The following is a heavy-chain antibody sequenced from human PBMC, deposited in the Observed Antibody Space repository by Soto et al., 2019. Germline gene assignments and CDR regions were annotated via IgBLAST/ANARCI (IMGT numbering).Heavy chain of an antibody. CDR2: IYYSGST. D-gene: IGHD3-10*01. J-gene: IGHJ5*02. Sequence: QLQLQESGPGLVKPSETLSLTCTVSGGSISSSSYYWGWIRQPPGKGLERIGSIYYSGSTYYNPSPKMRVTISVDTSKNQFSLKLSSVTAADTAVYYCASLSRRVNWFDPWGQGTLVTVSS. CDR3: ASLSRRVNWFDP. CDR1: GGSISSSSYY. V-gene: IGHV4-39*01.